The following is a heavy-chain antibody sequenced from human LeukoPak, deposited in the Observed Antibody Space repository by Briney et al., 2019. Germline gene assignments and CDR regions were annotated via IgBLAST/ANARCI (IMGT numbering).Heavy chain of an antibody. Sequence: SVKVSCKASGGTFSSYTISWVRQAPGQGLEWMGRIIPILGIANYAQKFQGRVTITADKSTGTAYMELSSLRSEDTAVYYCARDTVAGTGDYWGQGTLVTVSS. CDR2: IIPILGIA. V-gene: IGHV1-69*04. CDR1: GGTFSSYT. CDR3: ARDTVAGTGDY. J-gene: IGHJ4*02. D-gene: IGHD6-19*01.